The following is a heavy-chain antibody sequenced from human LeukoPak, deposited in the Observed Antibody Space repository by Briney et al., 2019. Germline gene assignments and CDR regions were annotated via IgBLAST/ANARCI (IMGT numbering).Heavy chain of an antibody. J-gene: IGHJ4*02. CDR2: ISSSSSTI. V-gene: IGHV3-48*01. D-gene: IGHD4-17*01. CDR1: GFTFSSYS. Sequence: GGSLRLSCAASGFTFSSYSMNWVRQAPGKGLEWVSYISSSSSTIYYADSVKGRFTISRDNAKNSLFLQMNSLRAEDTAVYYCARDRDYGFTYWGQGTLVTVSS. CDR3: ARDRDYGFTY.